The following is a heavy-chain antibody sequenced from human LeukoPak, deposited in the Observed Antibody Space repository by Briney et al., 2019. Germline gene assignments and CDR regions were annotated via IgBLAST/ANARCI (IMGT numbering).Heavy chain of an antibody. D-gene: IGHD1-26*01. CDR1: GDSIGSSSYY. V-gene: IGHV4-39*07. CDR2: IFYSGST. CDR3: ARQVAIVEPTDPNWFDS. Sequence: NPSETLSLTCNVSGDSIGSSSYYWGWIRQTPEKGLEWIGSIFYSGSTYYTPSLKSRVTMSLDTSKNQFSLRLTSVTAAGTAVYYCARQVAIVEPTDPNWFDSWGQGTLVIVSS. J-gene: IGHJ5*01.